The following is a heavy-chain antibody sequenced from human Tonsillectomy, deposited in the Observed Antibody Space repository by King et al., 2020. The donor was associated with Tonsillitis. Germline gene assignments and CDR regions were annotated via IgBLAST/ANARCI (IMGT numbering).Heavy chain of an antibody. Sequence: DVQLVESGGGLVQPGGSLRLSCAASGFTFSNYWMSWVRQAPGKGLEWVANIKEDGSEKDYVDSVKCRFTISRDNAKNSLHLQRKSLRAEDTAVYYCAREYESYSYGMDFWGQGSPVTVPS. V-gene: IGHV3-7*03. CDR1: GFTFSNYW. CDR2: IKEDGSEK. CDR3: AREYESYSYGMDF. J-gene: IGHJ6*02. D-gene: IGHD3-3*01.